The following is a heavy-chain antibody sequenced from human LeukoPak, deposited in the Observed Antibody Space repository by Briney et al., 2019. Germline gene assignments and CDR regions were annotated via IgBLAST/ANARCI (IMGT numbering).Heavy chain of an antibody. V-gene: IGHV3-23*01. D-gene: IGHD3-22*01. J-gene: IGHJ6*02. CDR2: ISGSGGST. CDR3: ANIYYDSSGHRDYYYGMDV. Sequence: GGSLRLSCAASGFTFSSYAMSWVRQAPGKGLEWVSAISGSGGSTYYADSVKGRFTISRDNSKNTLYLQMNSLRAEDTAVYYCANIYYDSSGHRDYYYGMDVWGQGTTVTVSS. CDR1: GFTFSSYA.